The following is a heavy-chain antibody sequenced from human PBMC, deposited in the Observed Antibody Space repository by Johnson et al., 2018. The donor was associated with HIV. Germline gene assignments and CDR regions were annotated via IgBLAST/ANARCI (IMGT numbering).Heavy chain of an antibody. V-gene: IGHV3-NL1*01. Sequence: QVQLVESGGGVVQPGRSLRLSCAASGFTFSSYGMHWVRQAPGKGLEWVSGINWNGVRTGYPDSMKGRFTISRDNAKNSLYLQMNSLRAEETAVYYCARGLKRIAAADDAFDIWGQGTMVTVSS. CDR3: ARGLKRIAAADDAFDI. D-gene: IGHD6-13*01. CDR2: INWNGVRT. CDR1: GFTFSSYG. J-gene: IGHJ3*02.